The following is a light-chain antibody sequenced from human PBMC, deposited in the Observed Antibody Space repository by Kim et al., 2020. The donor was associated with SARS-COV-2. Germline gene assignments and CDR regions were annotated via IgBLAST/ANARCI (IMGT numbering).Light chain of an antibody. V-gene: IGLV1-51*01. CDR1: RSNLGTNY. CDR2: DNN. Sequence: GQKVPIAWSGSRSNLGTNYVSWYQRLPGTVPKDLIYDNNKRPSGIPDRFSGSKSGTSGTLDITGLQTGDEADYYCGTWDSSLSVWLFGGGTQLTVL. J-gene: IGLJ3*02. CDR3: GTWDSSLSVWL.